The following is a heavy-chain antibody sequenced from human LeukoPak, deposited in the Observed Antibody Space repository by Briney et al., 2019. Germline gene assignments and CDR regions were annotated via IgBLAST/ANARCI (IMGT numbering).Heavy chain of an antibody. V-gene: IGHV4-59*08. CDR2: IYYSGTT. J-gene: IGHJ4*02. CDR1: GGSISSHY. Sequence: SETLSLTCAVSGGSISSHYWSWIRQPPGKGLKWIGFIYYSGTTKYNPSLKSRVTISADTSKNQFSLKLSSVTAADTAVYYCARQADDSSSSLVYFDYWGQGTLVTVSS. D-gene: IGHD6-6*01. CDR3: ARQADDSSSSLVYFDY.